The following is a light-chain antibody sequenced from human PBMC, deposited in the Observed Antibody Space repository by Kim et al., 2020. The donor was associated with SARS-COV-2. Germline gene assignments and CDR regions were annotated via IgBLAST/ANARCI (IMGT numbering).Light chain of an antibody. Sequence: QAVVTQEPSFSVSPGGTVTLTCGLSSGPVSTSYYPSWYQQTPGQAPRTLIYSTNSRSSGVPDRFSGSILGNKAALTITGAQADDECDYYCVLDMGSGISVFGGGTQLTVL. V-gene: IGLV8-61*01. J-gene: IGLJ3*02. CDR1: SGPVSTSYY. CDR2: STN. CDR3: VLDMGSGISV.